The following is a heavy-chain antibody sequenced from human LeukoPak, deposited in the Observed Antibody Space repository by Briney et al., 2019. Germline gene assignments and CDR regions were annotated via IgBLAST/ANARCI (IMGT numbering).Heavy chain of an antibody. D-gene: IGHD7-27*01. CDR1: GFIFSNAW. V-gene: IGHV3-15*01. Sequence: GGSLRLSCAASGFIFSNAWMSWVRQSPGEGLEWIGRIKSKAQGGSIAYAAPLKGRFTISRDDSRDILYLQMGSLETEDTGVYYCGTGDAFDIWGQGTMVTVSS. CDR3: GTGDAFDI. CDR2: IKSKAQGGSI. J-gene: IGHJ3*02.